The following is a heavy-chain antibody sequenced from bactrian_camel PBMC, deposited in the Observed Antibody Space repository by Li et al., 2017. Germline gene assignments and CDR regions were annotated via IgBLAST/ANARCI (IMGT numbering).Heavy chain of an antibody. Sequence: VQLVESGGNSVQAGGSLKLTCTANIAITNGCGMAWYRQVPGKKREIVSTIIPDGTSTYVDSVKGRFTISHDAAKNSVDLQMNSLKPDDTAVYYCAATGQMLSVAGCRTQGTQVTVS. D-gene: IGHD1*01. V-gene: IGHV3S53*01. J-gene: IGHJ4*01. CDR1: IAITNGCG. CDR2: IIPDGTS.